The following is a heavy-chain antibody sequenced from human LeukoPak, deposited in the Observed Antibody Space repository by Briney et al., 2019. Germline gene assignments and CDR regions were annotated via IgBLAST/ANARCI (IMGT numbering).Heavy chain of an antibody. V-gene: IGHV1-8*01. D-gene: IGHD2-15*01. Sequence: ASVKVSCKPSGYTFTSYDINWVRQATGQGLEWMGWMNPNSGNTGYAQKFQGRVTMTRNTSISTAYMELSSLRSEDTAVYYCARGGSEWWTMTYYYGMDVWGQGTTVTVSS. CDR1: GYTFTSYD. J-gene: IGHJ6*02. CDR2: MNPNSGNT. CDR3: ARGGSEWWTMTYYYGMDV.